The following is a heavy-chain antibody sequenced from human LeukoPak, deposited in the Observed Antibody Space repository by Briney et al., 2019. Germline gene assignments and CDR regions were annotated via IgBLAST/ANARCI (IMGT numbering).Heavy chain of an antibody. CDR2: ISSGSSYL. Sequence: PGGSLRLSCAASGFTLSNYNMNWVRQAPGKGLEWVSSISSGSSYLYYADSVKGRFTISRDNAMNSLYLQMSSLRAEDTAVYYCAKVTHTGSEPGLDYWGQGTLVTVSS. J-gene: IGHJ4*02. CDR3: AKVTHTGSEPGLDY. CDR1: GFTLSNYN. D-gene: IGHD1-26*01. V-gene: IGHV3-21*01.